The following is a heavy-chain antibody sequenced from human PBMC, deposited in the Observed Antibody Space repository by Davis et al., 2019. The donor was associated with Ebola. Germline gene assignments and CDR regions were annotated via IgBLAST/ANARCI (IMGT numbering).Heavy chain of an antibody. D-gene: IGHD2-2*02. CDR2: ISGSGGST. V-gene: IGHV3-23*01. J-gene: IGHJ4*02. Sequence: GGSLRLSCAASGFTFSSYSMNWVRQAPWKGLEWVSAISGSGGSTYYADSVKGRFTISRDNSKDTLYLQMNSLRAEDTAVYYCARGGYCSSTSCHTGRFDYWGQGTLVTVSS. CDR1: GFTFSSYS. CDR3: ARGGYCSSTSCHTGRFDY.